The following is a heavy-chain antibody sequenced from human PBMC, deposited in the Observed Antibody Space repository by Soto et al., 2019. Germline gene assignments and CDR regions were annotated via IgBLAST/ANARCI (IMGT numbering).Heavy chain of an antibody. V-gene: IGHV4-31*03. CDR3: ARVVDTALAFDL. D-gene: IGHD5-18*01. CDR2: IYYSGSA. Sequence: QVQLQESGPGLVKPSQTLSLTCTVSGASISGGGYYWGWIRQHAGKGLEWIGYIYYSGSAYYNPSLKSRATVSLGTSRSQFSLKVTSVTAADTAVYYCARVVDTALAFDLWGQGTLVTVSS. CDR1: GASISGGGYY. J-gene: IGHJ4*02.